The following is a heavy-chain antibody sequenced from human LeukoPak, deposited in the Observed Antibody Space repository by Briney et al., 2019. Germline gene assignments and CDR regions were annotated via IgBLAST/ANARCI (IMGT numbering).Heavy chain of an antibody. J-gene: IGHJ5*02. V-gene: IGHV1-69*06. Sequence: ASVKVSCKASGGTFSSYAVSWVRQAPGQGLEWMGGIIPIFGTANYAQKFQGRVTITADKSTSTAYMELSSLRSDDTAVYYCARDPADIVVLAWFDPWGQGTLVTVSS. CDR3: ARDPADIVVLAWFDP. CDR2: IIPIFGTA. D-gene: IGHD2-15*01. CDR1: GGTFSSYA.